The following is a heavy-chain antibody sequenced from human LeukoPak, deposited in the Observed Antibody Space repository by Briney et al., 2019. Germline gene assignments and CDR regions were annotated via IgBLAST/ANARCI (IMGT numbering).Heavy chain of an antibody. CDR2: ISGTGGST. D-gene: IGHD3-10*01. Sequence: PGGSLRLSCAASGFTFSTYARTWVRQAPGKGLEWVSLISGTGGSTYYADSVKGRFTISRDNSKNTLYLQMNSLRAEDTAVYYCATDVGGAMFDYWGQGTLVTVSS. J-gene: IGHJ4*02. CDR1: GFTFSTYA. V-gene: IGHV3-23*01. CDR3: ATDVGGAMFDY.